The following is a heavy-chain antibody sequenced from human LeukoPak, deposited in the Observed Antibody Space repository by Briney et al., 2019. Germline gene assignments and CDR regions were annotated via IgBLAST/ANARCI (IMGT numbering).Heavy chain of an antibody. J-gene: IGHJ4*02. V-gene: IGHV1-24*01. CDR3: AIDVGELLTY. CDR2: VDPEDGEI. CDR1: GYTLAELS. D-gene: IGHD3-16*01. Sequence: GASVKVSCKVSGYTLAELSMHWVRQSPGKGLEWMGGVDPEDGEIIYAQNFQGRVTMTEDTSTDTAYMNLSSLRSEDTAVYYCAIDVGELLTYWGQGTLSPSPQ.